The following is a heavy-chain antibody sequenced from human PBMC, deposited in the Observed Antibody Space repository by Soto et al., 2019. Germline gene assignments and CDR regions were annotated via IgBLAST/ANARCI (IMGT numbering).Heavy chain of an antibody. J-gene: IGHJ5*02. CDR3: ARKHPGYDYGWFDP. CDR2: INPSGGST. CDR1: GYTFTSYH. D-gene: IGHD5-12*01. V-gene: IGHV1-46*01. Sequence: ASVKVSCKASGYTFTSYHMHWVRQAPGHGLEWMGIINPSGGSTTYAQKFQGRVNMTRDTSTTTFFMELSSLRSEDTAVYYCARKHPGYDYGWFDPWGRGTLVTVSS.